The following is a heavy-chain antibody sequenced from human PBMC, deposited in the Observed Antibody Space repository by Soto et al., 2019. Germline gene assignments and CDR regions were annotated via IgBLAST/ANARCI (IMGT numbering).Heavy chain of an antibody. V-gene: IGHV4-59*01. CDR2: IYYSGST. CDR1: GGSISSDY. CDR3: ARDEAIAAAGAFDS. J-gene: IGHJ5*01. Sequence: SENLPLTCTVSGGSISSDYWSWIRQPPGKGLEWIGYIYYSGSTNYNPSLKSRVTISVDTSKNQFSLKLSSVTAADTAVYYCARDEAIAAAGAFDSWGQGTLVTVSS. D-gene: IGHD6-13*01.